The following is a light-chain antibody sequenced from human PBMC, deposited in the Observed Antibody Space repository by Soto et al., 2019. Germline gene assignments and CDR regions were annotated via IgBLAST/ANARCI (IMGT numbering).Light chain of an antibody. CDR3: LQNSDYPPT. CDR2: DTS. J-gene: IGKJ3*01. Sequence: EVVLTQSPGTLSLSPGERATLSCRASQSVSSNLAWHQQKPGQAPRLLIYDTSARATGVPATFSGCRSGPEFTLTISSLQPEDFATYYCLQNSDYPPTFGHGTKVDIK. CDR1: QSVSSN. V-gene: IGKV3-15*01.